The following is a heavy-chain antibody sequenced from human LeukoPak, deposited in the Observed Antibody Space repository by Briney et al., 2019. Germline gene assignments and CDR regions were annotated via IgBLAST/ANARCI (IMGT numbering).Heavy chain of an antibody. V-gene: IGHV3-9*01. CDR3: AKSSVGQLENYYYGMDV. CDR1: GFTFDDYA. J-gene: IGHJ6*02. D-gene: IGHD6-13*01. CDR2: ISWNSGSI. Sequence: GGSLRLSCAASGFTFDDYAMPWVRQAPGKGLEWVSGISWNSGSIGYADSVKGRFTISRDNAKNSLYLQMNSLRAEDTALYYCAKSSVGQLENYYYGMDVWGQGTTVTVSS.